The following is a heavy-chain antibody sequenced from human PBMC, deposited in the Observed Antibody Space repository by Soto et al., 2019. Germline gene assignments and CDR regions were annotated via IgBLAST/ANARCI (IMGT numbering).Heavy chain of an antibody. D-gene: IGHD4-17*01. CDR3: ARDRDYGDYYYGMDV. CDR1: GGSISSGDYY. Sequence: QVQLQESGPGLVKPSQTLSLTCTVSGGSISSGDYYWSWIRQPPGKGLEWIGYIYYSGSTYYNPSLKSRVTISVDTSKNQFSLKLSSVTAADTAVYYCARDRDYGDYYYGMDVWGQGTTVTVSS. CDR2: IYYSGST. J-gene: IGHJ6*02. V-gene: IGHV4-30-4*01.